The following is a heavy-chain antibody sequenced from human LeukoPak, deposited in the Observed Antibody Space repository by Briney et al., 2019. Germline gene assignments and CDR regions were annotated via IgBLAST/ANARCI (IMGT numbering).Heavy chain of an antibody. D-gene: IGHD6-19*01. V-gene: IGHV4-39*01. CDR2: IYYSGST. Sequence: SETLSLTCTVSGGSISSSSYYWGWIRQPPGKGLEWLGSIYYSGSTYYNLSLKSRVTISVDTSKNQFSLKLSSVTAADAGVYCCARRGRRSGWYWGRKHVFDYWGQGTLVTVSS. CDR3: ARRGRRSGWYWGRKHVFDY. J-gene: IGHJ4*02. CDR1: GGSISSSSYY.